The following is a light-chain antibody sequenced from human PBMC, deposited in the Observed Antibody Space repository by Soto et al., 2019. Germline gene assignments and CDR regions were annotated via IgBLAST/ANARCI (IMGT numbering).Light chain of an antibody. Sequence: SYELTQPPSVSVAPGKTARITCGGNNIGSKSVHWYQQKPGQAPVLVIYYDSDRPSGIPERFSGSNSGITATLTISRVEAGDEADDYCQVWDSSSDQALFGGGTKLTVL. CDR2: YDS. V-gene: IGLV3-21*04. CDR3: QVWDSSSDQAL. CDR1: NIGSKS. J-gene: IGLJ2*01.